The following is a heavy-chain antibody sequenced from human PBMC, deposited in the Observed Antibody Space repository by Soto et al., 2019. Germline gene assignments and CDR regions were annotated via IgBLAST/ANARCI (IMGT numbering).Heavy chain of an antibody. CDR1: GFTFSSYG. V-gene: IGHV3-33*01. CDR2: IWYDGSNK. Sequence: GGSLRLSCAASGFTFSSYGMHWVRQAPGKGLEWVAVIWYDGSNKYYADSVKGRFTISRDNSKNTLYLQMNSLRAEDTAVYYCARDLRPSGWYWNYYYYYGMDVWGQGTTVTVSS. D-gene: IGHD6-19*01. CDR3: ARDLRPSGWYWNYYYYYGMDV. J-gene: IGHJ6*02.